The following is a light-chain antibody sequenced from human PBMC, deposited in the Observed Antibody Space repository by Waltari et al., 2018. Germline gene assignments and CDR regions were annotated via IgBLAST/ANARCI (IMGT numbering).Light chain of an antibody. CDR2: DVT. CDR1: GSAACASEY. CDR3: SSQTLDGLVL. V-gene: IGLV2-14*03. Sequence: QSALTQPASVSGSPGQSITIPCSGVGSAACASEYVSWHQHHPDKAPQVIIYDVTNRPSGVSDRFSASKSANTASLTISRLQPEDEADYYCSSQTLDGLVLFGGGTRLTVL. J-gene: IGLJ2*01.